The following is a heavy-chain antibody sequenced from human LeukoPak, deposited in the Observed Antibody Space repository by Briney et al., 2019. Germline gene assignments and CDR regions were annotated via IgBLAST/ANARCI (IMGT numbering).Heavy chain of an antibody. V-gene: IGHV3-30*18. Sequence: PGGSLRLSCAASGFTFSSYGMGWVRQAPGKGLEWVAVISYDGSNKYYADSVKGRFTISRDNSKNTLYLQMNSLRAEDTAVYYCAKDGSSYYDILTGYYSWFDPWGQGTLVTVSS. CDR3: AKDGSSYYDILTGYYSWFDP. J-gene: IGHJ5*02. D-gene: IGHD3-9*01. CDR1: GFTFSSYG. CDR2: ISYDGSNK.